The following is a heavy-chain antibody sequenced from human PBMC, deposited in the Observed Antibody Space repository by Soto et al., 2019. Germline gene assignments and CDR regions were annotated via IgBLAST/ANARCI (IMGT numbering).Heavy chain of an antibody. CDR3: ARDPPSY. V-gene: IGHV3-30-3*01. Sequence: SLRLSCAASVFTFSSYAMHWVRQAPGKGLEWVAVISYDGSNKYYADSVKGRFTISRDNSKNTLYLQMNSLRAEDTAVYYCARDPPSYWGQGTLVTVSS. CDR1: VFTFSSYA. CDR2: ISYDGSNK. J-gene: IGHJ4*02.